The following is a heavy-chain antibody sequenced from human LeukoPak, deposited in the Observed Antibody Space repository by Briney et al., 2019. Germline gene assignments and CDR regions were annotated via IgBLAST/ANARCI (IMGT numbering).Heavy chain of an antibody. CDR2: ISSRSTTI. J-gene: IGHJ4*02. CDR1: GFTLSSYG. V-gene: IGHV3-48*01. Sequence: GGSLRLSCAASGFTLSSYGMNWVRQAPGKGLEWVSYISSRSTTIYYADSVKGRFTISRDNAKNSLYLQMNSLRAEDTAVYYCARGMTFDYWGQGTLVTVSS. CDR3: ARGMTFDY.